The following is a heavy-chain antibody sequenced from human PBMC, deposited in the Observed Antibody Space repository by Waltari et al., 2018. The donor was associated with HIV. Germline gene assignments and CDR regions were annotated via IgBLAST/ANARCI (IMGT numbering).Heavy chain of an antibody. CDR3: ARDHAITGDGSGSYPDY. Sequence: QVQLVQSGAEVKKPGASVKVSCKASGYTFTSYYMHWVRQAPGQGLEWMGIINPSGGSTSYAQKFHGRVTMTRDTSTSTVYMELSSLRSEDTAVYYCARDHAITGDGSGSYPDYWGQGTLVTVSS. V-gene: IGHV1-46*01. CDR1: GYTFTSYY. D-gene: IGHD3-10*01. CDR2: INPSGGST. J-gene: IGHJ4*02.